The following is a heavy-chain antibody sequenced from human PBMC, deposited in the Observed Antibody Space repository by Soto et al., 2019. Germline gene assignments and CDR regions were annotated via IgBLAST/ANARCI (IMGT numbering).Heavy chain of an antibody. D-gene: IGHD4-17*01. CDR3: AKDALSGDGVWPLDS. CDR1: GFTFRSYA. Sequence: PGGSLRLSCAASGFTFRSYAMSWAGQAPGKGLEWVSSLLRSGSSTYYADSVKGRFTISSDISANSLYLQMDSLRAEDTAVYYCAKDALSGDGVWPLDSWGQGTVVTVSS. J-gene: IGHJ1*01. V-gene: IGHV3-23*01. CDR2: LLRSGSST.